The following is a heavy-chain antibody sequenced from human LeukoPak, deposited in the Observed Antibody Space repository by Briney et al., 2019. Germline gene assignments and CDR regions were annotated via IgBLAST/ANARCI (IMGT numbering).Heavy chain of an antibody. CDR3: AKFGLDYGDYPYFDY. V-gene: IGHV3-23*01. D-gene: IGHD4-17*01. Sequence: GGSLRLSCAASGFTFSSYAMSWVRQRPGKGLEWVSAISGSGGSTYYADSVKGRFTISRDNSKNTLYLQMNGLRAEDTAVYYCAKFGLDYGDYPYFDYWGQGTLVTVSS. CDR1: GFTFSSYA. CDR2: ISGSGGST. J-gene: IGHJ4*02.